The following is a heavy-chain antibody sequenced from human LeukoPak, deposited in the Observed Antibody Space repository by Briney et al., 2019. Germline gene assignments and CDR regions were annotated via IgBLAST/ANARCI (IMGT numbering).Heavy chain of an antibody. CDR2: VGRDGSEK. J-gene: IGHJ4*02. D-gene: IGHD1-26*01. CDR1: GFTFSDYW. CDR3: AKVGTWELQRVFKN. Sequence: PGGSLRLSCAASGFTFSDYWMTWVRQVPGKGLEWVANVGRDGSEKNYVDSVEGRFTISRDNAKKSLDLEMNSLRVEDTALYYCAKVGTWELQRVFKNWGQGTLVTVSS. V-gene: IGHV3-7*01.